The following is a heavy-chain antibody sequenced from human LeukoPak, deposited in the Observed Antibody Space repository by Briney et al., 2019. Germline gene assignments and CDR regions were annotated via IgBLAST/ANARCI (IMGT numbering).Heavy chain of an antibody. V-gene: IGHV4-34*01. CDR1: GGSFSGYY. CDR2: INHSGST. J-gene: IGHJ5*02. CDR3: ARGLNNWNYLRGPSFDP. Sequence: PSETLSLTCAVYGGSFSGYYWSWIRQPPGQGLEWIGEINHSGSTNYNPSLKSRVTISVDTSKNQFSLKLSSVTAADTAVYYCARGLNNWNYLRGPSFDPWGQGTLVTVSS. D-gene: IGHD1-7*01.